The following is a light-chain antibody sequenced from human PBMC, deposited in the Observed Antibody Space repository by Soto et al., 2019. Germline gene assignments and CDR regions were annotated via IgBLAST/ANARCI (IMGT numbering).Light chain of an antibody. CDR3: TSFTTTNIWV. J-gene: IGLJ3*02. Sequence: QSALTQPASVSGSPGQSITISCTGTSSDIGVYNYVSWYQQHPGKAPKLVICEVSNRPSGVSSRFSGSKSGNTASLTISGLRAEYEAEYYCTSFTTTNIWVFGGGTKLTVL. CDR2: EVS. V-gene: IGLV2-14*01. CDR1: SSDIGVYNY.